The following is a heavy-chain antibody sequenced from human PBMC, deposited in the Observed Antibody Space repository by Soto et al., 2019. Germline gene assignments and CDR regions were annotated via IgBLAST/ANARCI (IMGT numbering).Heavy chain of an antibody. Sequence: PGGSLRLSCTASGFTFSSYEMNWVCQAPGKGLEWVSYISSSGNFIYYADSVKARFTISRDNAKNSLYLQMNSLRAEDTAVYYCARDAPSDDFWSGYSYGMDVWGQGTTVTVSS. V-gene: IGHV3-48*03. CDR3: ARDAPSDDFWSGYSYGMDV. D-gene: IGHD3-3*01. CDR1: GFTFSSYE. CDR2: ISSSGNFI. J-gene: IGHJ6*02.